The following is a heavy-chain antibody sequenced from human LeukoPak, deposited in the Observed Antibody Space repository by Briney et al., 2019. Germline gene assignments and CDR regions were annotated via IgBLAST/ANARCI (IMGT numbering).Heavy chain of an antibody. CDR3: AAYSRSGSYSDY. D-gene: IGHD3-10*01. Sequence: SMKVSSKAYGATFSSYAISWVRQAHGQGLEWMGGIIPIFGTANYAQKFQGRVTITADESTSTAYMELSSLRSEDTAVYYCAAYSRSGSYSDYWGQGTLVTVSS. J-gene: IGHJ4*02. V-gene: IGHV1-69*01. CDR1: GATFSSYA. CDR2: IIPIFGTA.